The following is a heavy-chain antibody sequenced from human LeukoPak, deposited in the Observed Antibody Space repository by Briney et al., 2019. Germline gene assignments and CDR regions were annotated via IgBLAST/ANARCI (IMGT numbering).Heavy chain of an antibody. CDR1: GGTFSSYA. D-gene: IGHD2-2*01. J-gene: IGHJ5*02. Sequence: SVKVSCKASGGTFSSYAISWVRQHPRQGLELMGRIIPIFGTANYAQQFQGRVTITADKSTSTAYMALSSLRSEDTAVYYCARVVYCSSTSCYNWFDPWGQGTLVTVSS. V-gene: IGHV1-69*06. CDR3: ARVVYCSSTSCYNWFDP. CDR2: IIPIFGTA.